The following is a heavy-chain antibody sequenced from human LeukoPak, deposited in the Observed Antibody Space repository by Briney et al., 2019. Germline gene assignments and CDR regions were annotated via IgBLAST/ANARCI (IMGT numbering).Heavy chain of an antibody. V-gene: IGHV4-59*01. D-gene: IGHD4-17*01. CDR2: IYYSGST. CDR3: AREVDYGAPRDAFDI. CDR1: GGSISSYY. Sequence: SETLSLTCTVSGGSISSYYWSWIQQPPGKGLEWIGYIYYSGSTNYNPSLKSRVTISVGTSKNQFSLKLSSVTAADTAVYYCAREVDYGAPRDAFDIWGQGTMVTVSS. J-gene: IGHJ3*02.